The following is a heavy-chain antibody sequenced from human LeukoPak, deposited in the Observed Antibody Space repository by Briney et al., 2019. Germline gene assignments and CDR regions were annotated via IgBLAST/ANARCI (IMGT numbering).Heavy chain of an antibody. CDR3: ASVLLEMATRRR. CDR2: ISGSGSSV. V-gene: IGHV3-48*03. CDR1: GFTFSTYE. Sequence: GGSLRLSCAASGFTFSTYEMNWVRQAPGEGLEWISYISGSGSSVKYADSVKGRFTISRDNAKNSLYLQMDSLRAEDTAVYYCASVLLEMATRRRWGQGTLVTVSS. D-gene: IGHD5-24*01. J-gene: IGHJ4*02.